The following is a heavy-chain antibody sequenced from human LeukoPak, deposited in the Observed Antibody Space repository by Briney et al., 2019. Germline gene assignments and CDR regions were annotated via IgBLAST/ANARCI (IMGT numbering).Heavy chain of an antibody. Sequence: SVKVSCKASGGTFSSYAISWVRQAPGQGLEWMGGIIPIFGTANYAQKFQGRVTTTADESTSTAYMELSSLRSEDTAVYYCARGPITTRSHFDYWGQGTLVTVSS. D-gene: IGHD3-22*01. CDR3: ARGPITTRSHFDY. J-gene: IGHJ4*02. V-gene: IGHV1-69*13. CDR2: IIPIFGTA. CDR1: GGTFSSYA.